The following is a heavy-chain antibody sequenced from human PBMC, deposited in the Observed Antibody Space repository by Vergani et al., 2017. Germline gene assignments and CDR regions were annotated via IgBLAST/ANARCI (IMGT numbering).Heavy chain of an antibody. CDR3: AKTHDFSSLYSSYNSFVP. CDR2: IYAGDSDV. V-gene: IGHV5-51*03. CDR1: GYSITNYW. Sequence: EVQLVQSGAEVKKPGESLKISCQGSGYSITNYWIAWVRQRPGKGLEWMGIIYAGDSDVRYSPSFQGQVTMSVDKSLSTAYLQWSSLKASDTATYYCAKTHDFSSLYSSYNSFVPWGQGTQVTVSS. J-gene: IGHJ5*02. D-gene: IGHD3-3*01.